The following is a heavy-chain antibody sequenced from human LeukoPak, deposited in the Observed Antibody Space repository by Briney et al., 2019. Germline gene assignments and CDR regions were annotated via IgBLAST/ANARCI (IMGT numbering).Heavy chain of an antibody. Sequence: SETLSLTCIVSGGSMSSSSYFWGWIRQPPGKGLEWIGSLYHSGTTYYNPSLKSRVTISADTSKNQFSLKLTSVIAADTAVYYCARHLFGSGSPYHMDVWGKGTTVTVS. V-gene: IGHV4-39*01. D-gene: IGHD3-10*01. J-gene: IGHJ6*03. CDR2: LYHSGTT. CDR1: GGSMSSSSYF. CDR3: ARHLFGSGSPYHMDV.